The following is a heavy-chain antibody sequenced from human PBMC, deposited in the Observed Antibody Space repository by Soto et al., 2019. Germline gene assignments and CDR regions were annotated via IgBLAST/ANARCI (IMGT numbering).Heavy chain of an antibody. V-gene: IGHV1-18*01. CDR2: ISAHNGNT. CDR1: GYTFTSYG. CDR3: ARGRYGDY. J-gene: IGHJ4*02. D-gene: IGHD1-1*01. Sequence: QVHLVQSGAEVKKPGASVKVPCKASGYTFTSYGITWVRQAPGQGLERMGWISAHNGNTDYAQKLQGRVIVTRDTSTSTAYMELRSLISDDTAVYYCARGRYGDYWGQGALVTVSS.